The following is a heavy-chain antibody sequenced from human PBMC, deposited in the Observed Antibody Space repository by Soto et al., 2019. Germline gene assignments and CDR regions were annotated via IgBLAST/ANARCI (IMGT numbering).Heavy chain of an antibody. CDR3: ARGPSGDKVHY. D-gene: IGHD7-27*01. CDR1: GGSISNYY. J-gene: IGHJ4*02. Sequence: SETLSLTCTVSGGSISNYYWTWVRQTPGKALEWIGYIHYSGSTNYNPSLKSRVTISVDTSKNQFSLKLSSVTAADTAVYYCARGPSGDKVHYWGQGALVTVSS. CDR2: IHYSGST. V-gene: IGHV4-59*08.